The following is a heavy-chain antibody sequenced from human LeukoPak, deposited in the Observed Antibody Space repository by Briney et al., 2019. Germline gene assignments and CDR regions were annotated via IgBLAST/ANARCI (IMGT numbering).Heavy chain of an antibody. V-gene: IGHV1-18*01. CDR1: GYTFTSYG. D-gene: IGHD6-13*01. CDR3: ARGRSSSWSGYYYCMDV. Sequence: ASVKVSCKASGYTFTSYGISWVRQAPGQGLEWMGWISAYNGNTNYAQKLQGRVTMTTDTSTSTAYMELRSLRSDDTAVYYCARGRSSSWSGYYYCMDVWGKGTTVTVSS. CDR2: ISAYNGNT. J-gene: IGHJ6*03.